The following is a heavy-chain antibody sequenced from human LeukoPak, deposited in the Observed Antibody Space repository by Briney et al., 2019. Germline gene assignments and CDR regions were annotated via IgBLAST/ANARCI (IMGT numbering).Heavy chain of an antibody. J-gene: IGHJ4*02. D-gene: IGHD5-18*01. CDR2: TKQDGSEE. Sequence: GGSLRLSCAASGFTFSDYWMSWVRQAPGKGLEWVASTKQDGSEEYFVDSVKGRFTISRDNAKNSLYLQMNSLRVEDTAVYYCARCPDGYSYGRDYWGQGTLVTVSS. CDR3: ARCPDGYSYGRDY. V-gene: IGHV3-7*01. CDR1: GFTFSDYW.